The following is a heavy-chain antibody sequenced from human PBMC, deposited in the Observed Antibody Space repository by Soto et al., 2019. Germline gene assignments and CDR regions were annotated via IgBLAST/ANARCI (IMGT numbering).Heavy chain of an antibody. V-gene: IGHV3-23*01. CDR1: GFTFSSYS. D-gene: IGHD6-19*01. CDR2: ISGRGSST. J-gene: IGHJ4*02. Sequence: PGGSLRLSCAASGFTFSSYSMNWVRQAPGKGLEWVSGISGRGSSTYYEDSVKGRFTISRDNSKNTLYLQMDSLRAEDTAVYYCAKAHIAVAAYFDYWGQGTLVTVSS. CDR3: AKAHIAVAAYFDY.